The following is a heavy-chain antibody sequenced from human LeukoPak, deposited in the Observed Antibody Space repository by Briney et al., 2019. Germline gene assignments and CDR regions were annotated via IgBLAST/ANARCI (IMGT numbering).Heavy chain of an antibody. D-gene: IGHD3-10*01. V-gene: IGHV4-39*01. J-gene: IGHJ5*02. CDR2: IYYSGST. CDR3: ARLLWFGEFNWFDP. Sequence: SETLSLTCTVSGGSISSSSYYWGWIRQPPGKGLEWIGSIYYSGSTYYNPSLKSRVTISVDTSKNQFSLKLSSVTAADTAVYHCARLLWFGEFNWFDPWGQGTLVTVSS. CDR1: GGSISSSSYY.